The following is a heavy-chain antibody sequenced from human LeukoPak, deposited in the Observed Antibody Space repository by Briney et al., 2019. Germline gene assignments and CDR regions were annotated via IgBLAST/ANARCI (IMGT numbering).Heavy chain of an antibody. CDR1: GGTFSSYA. J-gene: IGHJ4*02. Sequence: SVKVSCKASGGTFSSYAFSWVRQAPGQGLEWMGVIITIFHTPYYAPKFQGRVTITADKSTSTVYMEVSSLRSDDTAVYYCATADSSTLFDYWGQGTLVTVSS. V-gene: IGHV1-69*06. D-gene: IGHD6-13*01. CDR2: IITIFHTP. CDR3: ATADSSTLFDY.